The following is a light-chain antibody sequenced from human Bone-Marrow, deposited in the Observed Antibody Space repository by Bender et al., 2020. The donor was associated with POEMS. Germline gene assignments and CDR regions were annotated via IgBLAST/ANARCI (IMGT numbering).Light chain of an antibody. V-gene: IGLV1-47*01. J-gene: IGLJ3*02. CDR1: RSNIEYNY. Sequence: QSVPTQPPSASGTPGQRVTISCSGSRSNIEYNYVYWYQQVPGTAPKLLICRSDQRPSGVPDRFSGSRSGTSASLSISGLRSEDEADYYCAAWDDSLSTWVFGGGTKLTVL. CDR2: RSD. CDR3: AAWDDSLSTWV.